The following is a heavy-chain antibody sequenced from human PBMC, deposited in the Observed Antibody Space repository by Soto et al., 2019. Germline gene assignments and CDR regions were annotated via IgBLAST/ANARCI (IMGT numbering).Heavy chain of an antibody. J-gene: IGHJ4*02. V-gene: IGHV3-11*01. CDR3: ARVRSSGWVYFDC. CDR2: ISSSGSSI. Sequence: QVQLVESGGGLVKPGGSLRLSCAASGFTFSDYYMSWIRQAPGKGLEWVSYISSSGSSIYYADSVKGRFTISRDNAKKSLNLQMNSLRAEDTAVYYCARVRSSGWVYFDCWGQGTLVTVSS. D-gene: IGHD6-19*01. CDR1: GFTFSDYY.